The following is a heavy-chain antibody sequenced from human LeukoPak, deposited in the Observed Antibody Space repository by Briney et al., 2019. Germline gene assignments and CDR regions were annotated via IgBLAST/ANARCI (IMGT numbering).Heavy chain of an antibody. J-gene: IGHJ6*03. CDR3: ATANRYSLYMDV. CDR2: IYISGST. CDR1: GGSFSSYY. D-gene: IGHD1-14*01. Sequence: WETLSLTCTVSGGSFSSYYWSWIRQPAGKGLECIGRIYISGSTSYNPSLKSRVTMSVDTSNNQFSLRLSSVTAADTAVYYCATANRYSLYMDVWGKGTTVTVSS. V-gene: IGHV4-4*07.